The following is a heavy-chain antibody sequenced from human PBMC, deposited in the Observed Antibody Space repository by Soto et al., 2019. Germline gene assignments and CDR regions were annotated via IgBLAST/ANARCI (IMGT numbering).Heavy chain of an antibody. D-gene: IGHD2-2*01. CDR2: IWYDGSNK. CDR3: ARGNIVLVPGVRDYYYGMDV. CDR1: GFTFSSYG. V-gene: IGHV3-33*01. Sequence: QVQLVESGVGVVQPGRSLRVSCAGSGFTFSSYGMHWVRQAPGKGLEWVAVIWYDGSNKYYADSVKGRFTISRDNSKNTLYLQMNSLRAEDAAVYYCARGNIVLVPGVRDYYYGMDVWGQGTTVTVSS. J-gene: IGHJ6*02.